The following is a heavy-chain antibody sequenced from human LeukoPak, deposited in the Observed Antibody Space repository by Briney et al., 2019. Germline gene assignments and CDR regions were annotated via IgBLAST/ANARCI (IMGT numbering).Heavy chain of an antibody. J-gene: IGHJ4*02. Sequence: SETLSLTCAVYGGSFSGYYWSWIRQPPGKGLEWIGEINHSGSTNYNPSLKSRVTISVDTPKNQFSLKLSSVTAADTAVYYCASGSCSGGSCYQQFWGQGTLVTVSS. V-gene: IGHV4-34*01. CDR1: GGSFSGYY. CDR2: INHSGST. CDR3: ASGSCSGGSCYQQF. D-gene: IGHD2-15*01.